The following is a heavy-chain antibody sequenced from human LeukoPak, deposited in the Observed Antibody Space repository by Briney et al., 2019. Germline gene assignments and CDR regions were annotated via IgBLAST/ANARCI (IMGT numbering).Heavy chain of an antibody. V-gene: IGHV1-69*04. J-gene: IGHJ6*02. D-gene: IGHD2-2*01. CDR1: GGTFSSYA. Sequence: GSSVKVSCKASGGTFSSYAISWVRQAPGQGLEWMGRIIPILGIANYAQKFQGRVTITADKSTSTAYMELSSLRSEDTAVYYCARGSVVPAAKEGNGMDVWGQGTTATVSS. CDR2: IIPILGIA. CDR3: ARGSVVPAAKEGNGMDV.